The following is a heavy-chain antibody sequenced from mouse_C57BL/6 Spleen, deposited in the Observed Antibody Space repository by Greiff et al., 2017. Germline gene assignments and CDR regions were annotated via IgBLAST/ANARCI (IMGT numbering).Heavy chain of an antibody. J-gene: IGHJ4*01. CDR2: IDPQTGGT. Sequence: QVQLQQSGAELVRPGASVTLSCKASGYTFTDYEMHWVKQTPVHGLEWIGAIDPQTGGTAYNQKFKGKAILTADKSSSTAYMELRSLTSEDSAVYYGTRWGYGNLRNYYAMDYWGQGTSVTVSS. V-gene: IGHV1-15*01. CDR1: GYTFTDYE. D-gene: IGHD2-1*01. CDR3: TRWGYGNLRNYYAMDY.